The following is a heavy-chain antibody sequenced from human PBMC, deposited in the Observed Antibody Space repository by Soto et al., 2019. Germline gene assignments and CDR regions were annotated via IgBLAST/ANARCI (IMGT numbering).Heavy chain of an antibody. Sequence: GSLRLSCAASGFTFSSYAMHWVRQAPGKGLEWVAVISYDGSNKYYADSVKGRFTISRDNSKNTLYLQMNSLRAEDTAVYYCAAAAAGPYIDFSGQGTLVTVSS. CDR2: ISYDGSNK. CDR3: AAAAAGPYIDF. J-gene: IGHJ4*02. D-gene: IGHD6-13*01. V-gene: IGHV3-30-3*01. CDR1: GFTFSSYA.